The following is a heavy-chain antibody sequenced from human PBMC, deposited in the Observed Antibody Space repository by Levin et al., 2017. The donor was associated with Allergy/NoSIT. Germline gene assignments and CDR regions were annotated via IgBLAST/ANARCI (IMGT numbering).Heavy chain of an antibody. D-gene: IGHD6-13*01. CDR3: TTYSSSWYYFDY. CDR1: GITFSNAW. CDR2: IKSKTDGGTT. Sequence: PGGSLRLSCAASGITFSNAWMSWARQAPGKGLEWVGRIKSKTDGGTTEYAAPVKGRFTISRDDSKNTLYLQLNGLKTEDTAVYFCTTYSSSWYYFDYWGQGTLVTVSS. V-gene: IGHV3-15*01. J-gene: IGHJ4*02.